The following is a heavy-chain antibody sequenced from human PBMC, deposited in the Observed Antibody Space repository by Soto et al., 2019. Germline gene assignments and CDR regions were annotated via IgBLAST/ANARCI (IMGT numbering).Heavy chain of an antibody. V-gene: IGHV1-69*01. CDR3: AEGAGIFGVVAFDS. D-gene: IGHD3-3*01. CDR1: GDTIGSFT. J-gene: IGHJ4*02. CDR2: IIPVLGSV. Sequence: QVQLVQSGAEVRNPGSSVKVSCKASGDTIGSFTITWVRQAPGQGLEWMGGIIPVLGSVFYAQKFQGRFTISADDSRSTAYMVLPSLRSEATAVFYCAEGAGIFGVVAFDSRGQGTLVTVSS.